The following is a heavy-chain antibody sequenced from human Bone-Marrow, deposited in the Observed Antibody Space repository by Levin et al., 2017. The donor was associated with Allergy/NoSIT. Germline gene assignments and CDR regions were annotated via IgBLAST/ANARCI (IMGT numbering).Heavy chain of an antibody. V-gene: IGHV4-34*01. CDR2: INHSGST. CDR3: ARGNYYGSGSYVHDY. J-gene: IGHJ4*02. D-gene: IGHD3-10*01. CDR1: GGSFSGYY. Sequence: SETLSLTCAVYGGSFSGYYWSWIRQPPGKGLEWIGEINHSGSTNYNPSLKSRVTISVDTSKNQFSLKLSSVTAADTAVYYCARGNYYGSGSYVHDYWGQGTLVTVSS.